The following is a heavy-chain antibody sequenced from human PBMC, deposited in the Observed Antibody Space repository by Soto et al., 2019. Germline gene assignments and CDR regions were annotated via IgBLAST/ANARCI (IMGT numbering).Heavy chain of an antibody. D-gene: IGHD3-10*01. CDR1: GGTFSSYA. CDR2: IIPIFGTA. Sequence: SVKVSCMASGGTFSSYAISWVRQAPGQGLEWMGGIIPIFGTANYAQKFQGRVTITADESTSTAYMELSSLRSEDTAVYYCAWAREYYYGSGRSKYNWFDPWGPGTLVTVSS. CDR3: AWAREYYYGSGRSKYNWFDP. J-gene: IGHJ5*02. V-gene: IGHV1-69*13.